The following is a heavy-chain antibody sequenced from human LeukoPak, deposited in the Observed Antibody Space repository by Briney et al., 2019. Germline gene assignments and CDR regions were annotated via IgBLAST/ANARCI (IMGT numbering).Heavy chain of an antibody. V-gene: IGHV3-23*01. CDR3: AKDPVRRDYQFVFDY. J-gene: IGHJ4*02. D-gene: IGHD4-11*01. Sequence: GGSLRLSCVASGFTFSDYAINWVRQAPGKGLEWVSAISGSGGSTYYADSVKGRFTISRDNSKNTLYLQMNSLRAEDTAVYYCAKDPVRRDYQFVFDYWGQGTLVTVSS. CDR2: ISGSGGST. CDR1: GFTFSDYA.